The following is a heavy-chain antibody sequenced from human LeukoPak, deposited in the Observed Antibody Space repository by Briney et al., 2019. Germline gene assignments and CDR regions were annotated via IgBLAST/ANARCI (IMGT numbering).Heavy chain of an antibody. J-gene: IGHJ4*02. CDR1: GFTFDDYA. CDR3: AKDIGSSQDDLAGPFDY. CDR2: ISWNSGSI. D-gene: IGHD6-6*01. V-gene: IGHV3-9*03. Sequence: PGRSLRLSCAASGFTFDDYAMHWVRQAPGKGLEWVSGISWNSGSIGYADSVKGRFTISRDNAKNSLYLQMNSLRAEDMALYYCAKDIGSSQDDLAGPFDYWGQGTLVTVSS.